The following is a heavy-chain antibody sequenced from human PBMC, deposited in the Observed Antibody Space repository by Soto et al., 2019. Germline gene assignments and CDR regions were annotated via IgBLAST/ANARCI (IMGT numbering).Heavy chain of an antibody. J-gene: IGHJ4*02. CDR3: ARLMGQYCTNGVCYIDY. CDR2: IYPGDSDT. Sequence: GEALKISCKGSGYSFTSYWIGWVRQMPGKGLEWMGIIYPGDSDTRYSPSFQGQVTISADKSISTAYLQWSSLKASDTAMYYCARLMGQYCTNGVCYIDYWGQGTLVTVSS. V-gene: IGHV5-51*01. D-gene: IGHD2-8*01. CDR1: GYSFTSYW.